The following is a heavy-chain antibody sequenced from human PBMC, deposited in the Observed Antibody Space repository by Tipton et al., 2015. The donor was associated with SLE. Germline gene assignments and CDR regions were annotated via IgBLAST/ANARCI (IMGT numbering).Heavy chain of an antibody. D-gene: IGHD6-13*01. CDR2: IYYSGST. Sequence: TLSLTCTVFGSSISSGRHWGWIRQPPGKGLEWIGNIYYSGSTYYNPSLKSRVTIFVDTSENQFSLKLSSVTAADTAVYYCARSPRMAAGGFDFWGQGTLVTVSS. V-gene: IGHV4-39*01. J-gene: IGHJ4*02. CDR3: ARSPRMAAGGFDF. CDR1: GSSISSGRH.